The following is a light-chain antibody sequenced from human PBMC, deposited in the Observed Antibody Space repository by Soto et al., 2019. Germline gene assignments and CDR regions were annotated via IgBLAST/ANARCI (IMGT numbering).Light chain of an antibody. V-gene: IGLV2-14*01. CDR1: SSDVGGYNF. J-gene: IGLJ1*01. CDR2: DVS. CDR3: SSYTSNRGV. Sequence: QSALTQPASVSGSPGQSITISCTGTSSDVGGYNFVSWYQQHPGKAPKLMIYDVSNRPSGVSDRFSGSKSGNTASLTISGLQAEEEADYCCSSYTSNRGVFGTGTKLTVL.